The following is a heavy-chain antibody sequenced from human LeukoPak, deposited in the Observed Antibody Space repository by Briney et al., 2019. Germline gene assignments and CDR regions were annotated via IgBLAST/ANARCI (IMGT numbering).Heavy chain of an antibody. J-gene: IGHJ5*02. Sequence: GGSLRLSCAASGFTFSSYAMSWVRQAPGKGLEWVAAIAFDGRRKFYTNSVKGRFTISRDNSNNILFLQMSDLRTEDTALYYCARDRLYTWYDPVLDLWGQGTPVTVSS. CDR1: GFTFSSYA. D-gene: IGHD3-16*02. V-gene: IGHV3-30*04. CDR3: ARDRLYTWYDPVLDL. CDR2: IAFDGRRK.